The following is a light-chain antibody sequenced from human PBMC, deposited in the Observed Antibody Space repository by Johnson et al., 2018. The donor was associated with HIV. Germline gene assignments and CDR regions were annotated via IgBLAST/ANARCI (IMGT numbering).Light chain of an antibody. V-gene: IGLV1-51*01. CDR2: DNN. CDR3: GTWDSSLSAL. Sequence: VLTQPPSVYAAPGQKVTISCSGSSSNIGNNYVSWYQQLPGTAPKPLIYDNNKRPSGIPDRFSGSKSGTSATLGITGLQTGDEADYYCGTWDSSLSALFGTGTKVTVL. J-gene: IGLJ1*01. CDR1: SSNIGNNY.